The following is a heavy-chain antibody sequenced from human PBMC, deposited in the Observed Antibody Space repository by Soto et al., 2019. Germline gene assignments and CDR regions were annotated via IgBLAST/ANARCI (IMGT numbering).Heavy chain of an antibody. CDR2: MNPNSANT. V-gene: IGHV1-8*01. CDR1: GDTFTSYD. D-gene: IGHD3-3*01. Sequence: QVQLVQSGAEVKKPGASVKVSCKASGDTFTSYDINWVRQATGQGLEWMGWMNPNSANTGYAQKFQGRVTMTRDTSISTAYTEVMSLRSEDAAGYYWAGGPMEWGGGLDVWGQGTTVTVSS. CDR3: AGGPMEWGGGLDV. J-gene: IGHJ6*02.